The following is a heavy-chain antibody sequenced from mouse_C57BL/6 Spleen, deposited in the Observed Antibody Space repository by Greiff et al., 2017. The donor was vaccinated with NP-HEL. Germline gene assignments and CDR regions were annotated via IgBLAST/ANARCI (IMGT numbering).Heavy chain of an antibody. V-gene: IGHV1-64*01. CDR3: ARSSYYDYDDHLNAMDY. CDR2: IHPNSGST. D-gene: IGHD2-4*01. Sequence: QVQLQQPGAELVKPGASVKLSCKASGYTFTSYWMHWVKQRPGQGLEWIGMIHPNSGSTNYNEKFKGKATLTADKSSSTAYMELRSLTSEDSAVYFCARSSYYDYDDHLNAMDYWGQGTSVTVSS. J-gene: IGHJ4*01. CDR1: GYTFTSYW.